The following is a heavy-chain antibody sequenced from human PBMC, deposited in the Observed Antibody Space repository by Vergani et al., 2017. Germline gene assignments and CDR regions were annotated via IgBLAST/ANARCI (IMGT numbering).Heavy chain of an antibody. CDR1: GYTFTGYY. V-gene: IGHV1-2*02. Sequence: QVQLVQSGAEVKKPGASVKVSCKASGYTFTGYYMHWVRQAPGQGLEWMGWINPNSGGTNYAQKFQGRVTMTRDTSISTAYMELSRLRSEDTAVYYCATEELNGSGSYYSTLDYWGQGTLVTVSS. J-gene: IGHJ4*02. CDR2: INPNSGGT. CDR3: ATEELNGSGSYYSTLDY. D-gene: IGHD3-10*01.